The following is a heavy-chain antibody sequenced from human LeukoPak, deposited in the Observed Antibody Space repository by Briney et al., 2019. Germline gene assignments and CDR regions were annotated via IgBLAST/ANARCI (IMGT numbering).Heavy chain of an antibody. CDR2: ISGSGGST. J-gene: IGHJ4*02. CDR3: AKDQSVYYDSSGYYY. Sequence: GXSLILSCAASGFTFSSYAMSWVRQAPGKGLEWVSAISGSGGSTYYADSVKGRFTISRDNSKNTLYLQMNSLRAEDTAVYYCAKDQSVYYDSSGYYYWGQGTLVTVSS. V-gene: IGHV3-23*01. CDR1: GFTFSSYA. D-gene: IGHD3-22*01.